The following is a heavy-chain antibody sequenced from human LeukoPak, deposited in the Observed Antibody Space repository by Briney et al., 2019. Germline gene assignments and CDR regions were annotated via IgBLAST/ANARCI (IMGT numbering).Heavy chain of an antibody. D-gene: IGHD3-22*01. V-gene: IGHV1-69*04. CDR2: IIPILGIA. Sequence: RASVTVSCTASGGTFSSYAISWVRQAPGQGLEWMGRIIPILGIANYAQKFQGRVTITADKSTSTAYMELSSLRSEDTAVYYCARAPIESYYYDSSGYYYFDYWGQGTLVTVSS. CDR1: GGTFSSYA. CDR3: ARAPIESYYYDSSGYYYFDY. J-gene: IGHJ4*02.